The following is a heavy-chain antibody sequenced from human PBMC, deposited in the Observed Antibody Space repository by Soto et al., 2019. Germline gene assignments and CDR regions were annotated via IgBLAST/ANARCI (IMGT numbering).Heavy chain of an antibody. Sequence: SETLSLTCDVSGGSISTGVYSWNWIRQPSGKGLEWVGYINHSGSTYDNPSLKSRVTMSVNRSKNQFSLNLTSVTAADTAVYFCARGHYRYAMDVWGQGTTVTVS. CDR3: ARGHYRYAMDV. CDR2: INHSGST. J-gene: IGHJ6*02. V-gene: IGHV4-30-2*01. CDR1: GGSISTGVYS.